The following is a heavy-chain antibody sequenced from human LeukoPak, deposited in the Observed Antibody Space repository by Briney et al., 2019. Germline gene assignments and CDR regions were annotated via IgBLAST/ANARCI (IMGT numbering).Heavy chain of an antibody. D-gene: IGHD6-6*01. J-gene: IGHJ6*03. CDR3: ARDHPLAARPSYYMDV. Sequence: GGSLRLSCAASGLTFTSYSMNWVRQAPGKGLEWVSSISGSSSFINYADSVKGRFTISRDNAKNSLFPQMNSLRAEDTAVYYCARDHPLAARPSYYMDVWGKGTTVTVSS. CDR2: ISGSSSFI. V-gene: IGHV3-21*01. CDR1: GLTFTSYS.